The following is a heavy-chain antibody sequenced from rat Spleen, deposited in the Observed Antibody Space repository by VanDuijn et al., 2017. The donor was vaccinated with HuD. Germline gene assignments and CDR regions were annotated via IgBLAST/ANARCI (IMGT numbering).Heavy chain of an antibody. CDR2: ISSGGST. CDR3: TRGGDFDY. CDR1: GFSLTSNG. V-gene: IGHV2S12*01. Sequence: QVQLKESGPGLVQPSQTLSLTCTVSGFSLTSNGVSWVRQPPGKGLAWIAAISSGGSTYYNSALKSRLSISRDTSKSQVFLKMNSLQTEDTAIYFCTRGGDFDYWGQGVMVTVSS. J-gene: IGHJ2*01. D-gene: IGHD1-11*01.